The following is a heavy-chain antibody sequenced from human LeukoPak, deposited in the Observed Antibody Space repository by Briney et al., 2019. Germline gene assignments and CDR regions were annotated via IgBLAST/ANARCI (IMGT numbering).Heavy chain of an antibody. J-gene: IGHJ4*02. D-gene: IGHD2-2*01. Sequence: PGGSLRLSCAASGFTFSSYSMNWVRQAPGKGLEWVSYISSSSSTIYYADSVKGRFTISRDNAKNSLYLQMNSLRAEDTAVYYCARDPVLGYCSSTSCYDNHFDYWGQGTLVTVSS. CDR1: GFTFSSYS. CDR3: ARDPVLGYCSSTSCYDNHFDY. CDR2: ISSSSSTI. V-gene: IGHV3-48*01.